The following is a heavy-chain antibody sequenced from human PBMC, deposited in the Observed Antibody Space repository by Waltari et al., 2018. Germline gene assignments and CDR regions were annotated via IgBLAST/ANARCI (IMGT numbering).Heavy chain of an antibody. J-gene: IGHJ4*02. V-gene: IGHV3-21*06. CDR1: GFMFSSYG. CDR2: VSGPSTYT. D-gene: IGHD2-21*02. CDR3: AKEGLGGDRQFDY. Sequence: EVQLAESGGGLVQPGGSLRLSCVASGFMFSSYGMNWVRQAPGKGLEWVASVSGPSTYTFYSDSVKGRFTISRDNAKNSVFLQMNGLRDDDTAIYYCAKEGLGGDRQFDYWGQGTLVRVSS.